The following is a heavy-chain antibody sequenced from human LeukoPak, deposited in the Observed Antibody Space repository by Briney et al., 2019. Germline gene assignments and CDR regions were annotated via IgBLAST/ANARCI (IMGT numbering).Heavy chain of an antibody. J-gene: IGHJ6*03. CDR2: IIPIFGTA. D-gene: IGHD4-17*01. CDR1: GGTFSSYA. CDR3: ASETGTTYYYYYYMDV. Sequence: SVKVSCKASGGTFSSYAISWVRQAPGQGLEWMGGIIPIFGTANYAQKFQGRVTITTDESTSTAYMELSSLRSEDTAVYYCASETGTTYYYYYYMDVWGKGTTVTVSS. V-gene: IGHV1-69*05.